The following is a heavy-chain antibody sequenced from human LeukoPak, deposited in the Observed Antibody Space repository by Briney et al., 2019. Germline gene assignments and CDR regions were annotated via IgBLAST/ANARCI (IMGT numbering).Heavy chain of an antibody. D-gene: IGHD2-15*01. CDR2: ISDTGNT. Sequence: GSLRLSCAASGFTLSSYAMSWVRQAPGKGLEWVSAISDTGNTYHADSVRGRFTISRDSSKNTLFLQMNRLRPEDAAVYYCAKAPVTTCRGAFCYPFDYWGLGTLVTVSS. CDR3: AKAPVTTCRGAFCYPFDY. CDR1: GFTLSSYA. J-gene: IGHJ4*02. V-gene: IGHV3-23*01.